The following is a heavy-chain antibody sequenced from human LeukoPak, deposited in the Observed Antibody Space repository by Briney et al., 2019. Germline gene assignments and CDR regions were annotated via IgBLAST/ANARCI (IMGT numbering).Heavy chain of an antibody. CDR3: AREGYFDWLSPEYYFDY. CDR1: GXTFNSYG. V-gene: IGHV3-33*07. CDR2: IWHDGSNK. J-gene: IGHJ4*02. D-gene: IGHD3-9*01. Sequence: RSLRLSCAASGXTFNSYGMYWVRQAPGKGLEWVAVIWHDGSNKYYADSVKGRFTISRDNSKNTLYLQMNSLRAEDTAVYYCAREGYFDWLSPEYYFDYWGQGTLVTVSS.